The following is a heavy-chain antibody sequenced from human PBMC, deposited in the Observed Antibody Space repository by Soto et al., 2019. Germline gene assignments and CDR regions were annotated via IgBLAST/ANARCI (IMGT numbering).Heavy chain of an antibody. CDR3: ARAIAAAGAIYSDY. CDR1: GGSFRDYY. V-gene: IGHV4-34*01. CDR2: INHSGST. D-gene: IGHD6-13*01. J-gene: IGHJ4*02. Sequence: SETLPLTCTVYGGSFRDYYCRWIRQPPGKGLEWIGEINHSGSTNYNPSLKSRVTISVDTSKNQFSLKLSSVTAADTAVYYCARAIAAAGAIYSDYWGQGTLVTVSS.